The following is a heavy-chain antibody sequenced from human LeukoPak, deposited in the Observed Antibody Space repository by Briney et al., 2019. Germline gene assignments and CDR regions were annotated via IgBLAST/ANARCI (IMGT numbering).Heavy chain of an antibody. CDR2: INHSGST. V-gene: IGHV4-34*01. CDR3: ATTPATMVRGVIIYFQH. CDR1: GGSFSGYY. J-gene: IGHJ1*01. Sequence: ASETLSLTCAVYGGSFSGYYWSWIRQPPGKGLEWIGEINHSGSTNYNPSLKSRVTISVDTSKNQFSLKLSSVTAADTAVYYCATTPATMVRGVIIYFQHWGQGTLVTVSS. D-gene: IGHD3-10*01.